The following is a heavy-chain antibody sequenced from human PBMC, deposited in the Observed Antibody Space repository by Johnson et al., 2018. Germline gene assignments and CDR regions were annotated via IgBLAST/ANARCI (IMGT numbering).Heavy chain of an antibody. CDR2: ISGGGGST. V-gene: IGHV3-23*04. CDR3: AKDATTLAEFLYKGDAFDV. Sequence: VQLVQSGGGLVQPGGSLRLSCAASGFSFSSYAFTWVRQAPGQGLEWVSGISGGGGSTYYADSVKGRFTISRDNSKNTLFLQMNSLRAEDTAIYYCAKDATTLAEFLYKGDAFDVWGQGTMVTVSS. J-gene: IGHJ3*01. CDR1: GFSFSSYA. D-gene: IGHD3-10*01.